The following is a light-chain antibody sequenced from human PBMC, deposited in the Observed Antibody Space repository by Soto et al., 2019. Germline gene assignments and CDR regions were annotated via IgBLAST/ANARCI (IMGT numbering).Light chain of an antibody. J-gene: IGKJ1*01. CDR3: QKYNDYWRT. V-gene: IGKV1-5*03. CDR2: KAS. CDR1: QSISTW. Sequence: DIQVAQSPSTPSTSVGNRVPNTCPVSQSISTWLAWYQQKPGKAPKLLIYKASNLDSGVPSRFSGSGSGTDFTLTINSLQPDDYAAYYCQKYNDYWRTFGQGTKV.